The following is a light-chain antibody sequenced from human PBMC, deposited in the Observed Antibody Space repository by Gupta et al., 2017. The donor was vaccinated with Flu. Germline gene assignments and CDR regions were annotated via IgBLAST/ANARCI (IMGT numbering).Light chain of an antibody. CDR3: QKYNNAPNT. Sequence: PSSLSASVGDRVTITCRASQGISNYLAWYQQKPGKVPKLLIYAASTLQSGAPSRFIGSGSGTDFTLTISSLQPEDVATYYCQKYNNAPNTFGQGTKLEIK. V-gene: IGKV1-27*01. CDR2: AAS. CDR1: QGISNY. J-gene: IGKJ2*01.